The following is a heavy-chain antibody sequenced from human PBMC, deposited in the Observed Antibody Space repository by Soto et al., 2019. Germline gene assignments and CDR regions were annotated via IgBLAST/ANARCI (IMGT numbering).Heavy chain of an antibody. J-gene: IGHJ6*02. D-gene: IGHD1-26*01. V-gene: IGHV4-59*08. CDR1: GGSISNYY. CDR2: IFYIGIT. Sequence: SETLSLTCTVSGGSISNYYWGWIRQPPGRGLEWIGYIFYIGITYHNPSLKSRLTISIDTSKSKFSLTLNSVSAADTAVYYCAGAKSTYYYAMDVWGQGTTVTVSS. CDR3: AGAKSTYYYAMDV.